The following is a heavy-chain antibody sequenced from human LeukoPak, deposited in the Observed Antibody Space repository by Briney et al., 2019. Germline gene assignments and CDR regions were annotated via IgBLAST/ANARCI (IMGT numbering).Heavy chain of an antibody. D-gene: IGHD3-10*01. CDR2: IGSSGDNT. V-gene: IGHV3-64D*06. Sequence: GGSLRLSCSASGFTFASYAMYWVRQAPGKGLEYVSAIGSSGDNTHYADSVKGRFTISRDNSKNTLYLLMSSLRAEDTAVYYCVKGSAYFYGSGTHFDYWGQGTLVTVSS. CDR3: VKGSAYFYGSGTHFDY. J-gene: IGHJ4*02. CDR1: GFTFASYA.